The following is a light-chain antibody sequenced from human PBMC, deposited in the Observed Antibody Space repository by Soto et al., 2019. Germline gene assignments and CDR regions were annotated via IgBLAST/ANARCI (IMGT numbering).Light chain of an antibody. J-gene: IGKJ1*01. V-gene: IGKV3-15*01. CDR3: QQDRNWPRT. Sequence: EIVMAQSPATLSVSPGERATLSCRASQGVSSDLAWYQQKPGQAPRLLVYDASARATGVPARFSGSGSGTEFTLTISSLQSEDFAVYYCQQDRNWPRTFGQGTKVEI. CDR2: DAS. CDR1: QGVSSD.